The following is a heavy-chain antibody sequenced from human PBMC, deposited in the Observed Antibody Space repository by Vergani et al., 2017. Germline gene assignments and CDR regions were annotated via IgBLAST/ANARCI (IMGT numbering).Heavy chain of an antibody. CDR2: IWYDGSNK. J-gene: IGHJ6*03. CDR1: GFTFSSYG. CDR3: ARWGIYYDSSGGYYYYYMDV. Sequence: QVQLVESGGGVVQPGRSLRLSCAASGFTFSSYGMHWVRQAPGTGLEWVAVIWYDGSNKYYADSVKGRFTISRDNSKNTLYLQMNSLRAEDTAVYYCARWGIYYDSSGGYYYYYMDVWGKGTTVTVSS. D-gene: IGHD3-22*01. V-gene: IGHV3-33*01.